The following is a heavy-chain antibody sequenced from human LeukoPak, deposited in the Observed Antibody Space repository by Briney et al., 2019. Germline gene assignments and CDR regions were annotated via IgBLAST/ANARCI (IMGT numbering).Heavy chain of an antibody. Sequence: PSETLSLTCAVYGGSFSGYYWSWIRQPPGKGLEWIGEINHSGSTNYNPSLKSRVTISVDTSKNQFSLKLSSVTAADTAVYYCARGMKWAYYYDSSGRRDDAFDIWGQGTTVTVSS. V-gene: IGHV4-34*01. J-gene: IGHJ3*02. CDR3: ARGMKWAYYYDSSGRRDDAFDI. CDR2: INHSGST. CDR1: GGSFSGYY. D-gene: IGHD3-22*01.